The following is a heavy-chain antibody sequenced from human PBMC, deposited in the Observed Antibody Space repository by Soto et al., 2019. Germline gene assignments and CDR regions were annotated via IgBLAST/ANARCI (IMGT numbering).Heavy chain of an antibody. D-gene: IGHD2-15*01. Sequence: GESLKISCKGSGYSFTSYWIGWVRQMPGKGLEWMGIIYPGDSDTRYSPSFQGQVTISADKSISTAYLQWSSLKASDTAMYYCARAVVSYCSGGSCYYDYYGMDGWGQGTTVTVSS. V-gene: IGHV5-51*01. J-gene: IGHJ6*02. CDR3: ARAVVSYCSGGSCYYDYYGMDG. CDR2: IYPGDSDT. CDR1: GYSFTSYW.